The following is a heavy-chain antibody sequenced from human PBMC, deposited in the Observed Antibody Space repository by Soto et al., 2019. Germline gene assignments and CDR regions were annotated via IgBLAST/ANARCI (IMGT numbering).Heavy chain of an antibody. CDR1: GGTFSSYA. D-gene: IGHD6-6*01. CDR2: ITPIFGAA. J-gene: IGHJ5*02. CDR3: ARDGIAARPIAWFAP. Sequence: QVQLVQSGAEVKKPGSSVKVSCKASGGTFSSYAIRWVRQAPGQGLEWMGGITPIFGAADYAQKFQGRVTTTADESTSTADMELSSLRSEDTAVYYCARDGIAARPIAWFAPWGQGTLVTVSS. V-gene: IGHV1-69*12.